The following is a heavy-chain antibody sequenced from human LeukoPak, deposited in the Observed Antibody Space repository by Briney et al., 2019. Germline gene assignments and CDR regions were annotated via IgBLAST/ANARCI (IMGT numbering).Heavy chain of an antibody. CDR2: ISSNGGST. D-gene: IGHD6-13*01. CDR1: GFTFSIYA. J-gene: IGHJ5*02. Sequence: PGRSLRLSCAASGFTFSIYAMHWVRQAPGKGLEYVSAISSNGGSTYYANSVKGRFTISRDNSKNTLYLQMGSLRAEDMAVYYCVRSPAASGANCFDPWGQGTLVTVSS. CDR3: VRSPAASGANCFDP. V-gene: IGHV3-64*01.